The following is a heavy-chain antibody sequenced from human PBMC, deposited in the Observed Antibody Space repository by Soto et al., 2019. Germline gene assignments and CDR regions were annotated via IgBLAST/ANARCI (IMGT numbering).Heavy chain of an antibody. CDR2: LYTDDRT. Sequence: GGSLRLSCAASGFIVSNKHMGWVRQAPGKGLESVSILYTDDRTYYADSVKGRFTISRDNSKNTVSLQMNGLRDEDTAMYYCVGEAPGDWGQGTPVTVSS. CDR3: VGEAPGD. J-gene: IGHJ4*02. CDR1: GFIVSNKH. V-gene: IGHV3-53*05.